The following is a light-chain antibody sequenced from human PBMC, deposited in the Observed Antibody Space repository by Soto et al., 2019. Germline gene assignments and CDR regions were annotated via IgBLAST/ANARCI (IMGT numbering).Light chain of an antibody. CDR1: QSISSW. Sequence: DIQMTQSPSTLSASIGDRVTITCRASQSISSWLAWYQQKPGKAPKLLIYKASSLESGVPSRFSGSGSGTEFTLTISSLQPDDFATYFCQQYNSYPYTFGQGTRLEIK. CDR3: QQYNSYPYT. CDR2: KAS. J-gene: IGKJ5*01. V-gene: IGKV1-5*03.